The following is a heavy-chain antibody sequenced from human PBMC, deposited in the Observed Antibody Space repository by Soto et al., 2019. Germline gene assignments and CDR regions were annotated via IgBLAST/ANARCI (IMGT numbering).Heavy chain of an antibody. CDR2: ISGSGGST. CDR1: GFTFSSYA. Sequence: PGGSLRLSCAASGFTFSSYAMSWVRQAPGKGLEWVSAISGSGGSTYYADSVKGRFTISRDNSKNTLYLQMNSLRAEDTAVYYCAKDLPIAVAGDHYFDYWGQGTLVTVSS. J-gene: IGHJ4*02. CDR3: AKDLPIAVAGDHYFDY. D-gene: IGHD6-19*01. V-gene: IGHV3-23*01.